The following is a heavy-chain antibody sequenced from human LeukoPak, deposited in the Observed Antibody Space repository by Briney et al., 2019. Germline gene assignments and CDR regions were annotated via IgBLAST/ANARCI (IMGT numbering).Heavy chain of an antibody. CDR2: VYYGRST. V-gene: IGHV4-39*02. D-gene: IGHD5-24*01. CDR3: ARIAGLGRWLQFTH. J-gene: IGHJ1*01. Sequence: SETLSLTCSVSGDSVSTTKIDWGWVRQPPGKGLEWIGTVYYGRSTYYNPSLKSRVRISFDTTKNHFSLTLASVTAADTAVYYCARIAGLGRWLQFTHWGQGILVTVSS. CDR1: GDSVSTTKID.